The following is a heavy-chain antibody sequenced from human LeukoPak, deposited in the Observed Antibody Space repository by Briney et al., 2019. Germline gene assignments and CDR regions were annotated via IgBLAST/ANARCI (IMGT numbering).Heavy chain of an antibody. CDR1: GYTFTSYG. D-gene: IGHD2-2*01. V-gene: IGHV1-18*01. J-gene: IGHJ5*02. CDR3: ARDRCSSTSCYRGRGWFDP. Sequence: GASVKVSCKASGYTFTSYGISWVRQAPGQGLEWMEWISAYNGNTNYAQKLQGRVTMTTDTSTSTAYMELRSLRSDDTAVYYCARDRCSSTSCYRGRGWFDPWGQGTLVTVSS. CDR2: ISAYNGNT.